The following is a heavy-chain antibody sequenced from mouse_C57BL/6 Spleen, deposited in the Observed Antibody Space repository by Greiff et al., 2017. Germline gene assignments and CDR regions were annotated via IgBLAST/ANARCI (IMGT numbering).Heavy chain of an antibody. Sequence: QVPLPPSGAELVKPGASVKLSCKASGYTFTSYWMHWVKQRPRQGLEWIGMIHPNTGSTNYNEKFKSKATVTVDKSSSTAYMQLSSLTADDSAVYYCATYWYFDVWGTGTTVTVSS. CDR1: GYTFTSYW. CDR3: ATYWYFDV. V-gene: IGHV1-64*01. J-gene: IGHJ1*03. CDR2: IHPNTGST.